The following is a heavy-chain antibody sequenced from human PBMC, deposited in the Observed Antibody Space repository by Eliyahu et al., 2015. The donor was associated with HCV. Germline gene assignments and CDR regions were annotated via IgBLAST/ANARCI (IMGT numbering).Heavy chain of an antibody. V-gene: IGHV3-69-1*01. CDR1: GFTFNHYG. D-gene: IGHD2-8*02. CDR2: ITSGDNI. CDR3: ARVAYCTATGCPRNFDY. J-gene: IGHJ4*02. Sequence: EVQLVESGGGLIQPGGSLRLSCAVSGFTFNHYGMSWVRQAPGKGLEWVSYITSGDNIYYADSVKGRFTISRDSAKNSLNLQMHSLRDEDTAVYYCARVAYCTATGCPRNFDYWGQGTLVTVSS.